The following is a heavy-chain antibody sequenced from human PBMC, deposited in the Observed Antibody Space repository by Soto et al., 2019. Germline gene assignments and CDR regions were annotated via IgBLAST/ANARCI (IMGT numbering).Heavy chain of an antibody. Sequence: TSETLSLTCTVSGGSISSYYWSWIRQPPGRGLEWIGYIYYSGTTSYNPSLNSRVTMSVDTSKNQFSLKLNSVTAADTAVYYCARESYYGSGATVVAYWGLGILVTVSS. CDR2: IYYSGTT. J-gene: IGHJ4*02. CDR1: GGSISSYY. CDR3: ARESYYGSGATVVAY. V-gene: IGHV4-59*01. D-gene: IGHD3-10*01.